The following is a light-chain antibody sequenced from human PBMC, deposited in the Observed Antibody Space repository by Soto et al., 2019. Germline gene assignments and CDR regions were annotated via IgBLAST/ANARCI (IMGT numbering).Light chain of an antibody. CDR2: AAS. J-gene: IGKJ1*01. Sequence: DIQLTQSPSSVSASLGDRVTITCRASQGIGTWLAWYQQKPGKAPKLLIYAASSLQGGAPSRFSGSGSGTDFTLTISSLQPEDVATYYCQEASSFPPWAFGQGTKVEIK. CDR3: QEASSFPPWA. V-gene: IGKV1D-12*01. CDR1: QGIGTW.